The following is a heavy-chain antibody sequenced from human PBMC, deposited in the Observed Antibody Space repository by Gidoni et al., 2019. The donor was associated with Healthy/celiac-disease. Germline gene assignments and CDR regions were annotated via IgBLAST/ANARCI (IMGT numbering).Heavy chain of an antibody. CDR2: ISGSGGST. Sequence: EVQLLESGGGLVQPGGSLRLSCAASGFTFSSYAMSWVRQAPGKGLEWVSAISGSGGSTYYADSVKGRFTISRDNSKNTLYLQMNSLRAEDTAVYYCAKAPKSVMSPNSGYFDYWGQGTLVTVSS. J-gene: IGHJ4*02. CDR1: GFTFSSYA. CDR3: AKAPKSVMSPNSGYFDY. D-gene: IGHD6-25*01. V-gene: IGHV3-23*01.